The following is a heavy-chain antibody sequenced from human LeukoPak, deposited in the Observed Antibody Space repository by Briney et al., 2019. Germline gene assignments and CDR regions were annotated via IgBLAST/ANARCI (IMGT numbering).Heavy chain of an antibody. J-gene: IGHJ5*02. V-gene: IGHV1-69*01. CDR3: AREAVAGDNWFDP. CDR2: IIPIFGTA. D-gene: IGHD6-19*01. CDR1: GGTFSSYA. Sequence: SVKVSCKASGGTFSSYAISWVRQAPGQGLEWMGGIIPIFGTANYAQKFQGRVTITADESTSTVYIELSSRRSEDTAVYYCAREAVAGDNWFDPWGQGTLVTVSS.